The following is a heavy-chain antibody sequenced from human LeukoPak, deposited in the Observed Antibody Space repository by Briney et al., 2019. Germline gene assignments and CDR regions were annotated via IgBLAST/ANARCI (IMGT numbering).Heavy chain of an antibody. CDR1: GGSFSGYY. Sequence: PSETLSLTCAVHGGSFSGYYWSWIRQPPGKGLEWIGEINHSGSTNYDPSLKSRVTISVDTSKNQFSLKLSSVTAADTAVYYCARGRGCSSTSCYRFFDYWGQGTLVTVSS. J-gene: IGHJ4*02. CDR2: INHSGST. V-gene: IGHV4-34*01. D-gene: IGHD2-2*01. CDR3: ARGRGCSSTSCYRFFDY.